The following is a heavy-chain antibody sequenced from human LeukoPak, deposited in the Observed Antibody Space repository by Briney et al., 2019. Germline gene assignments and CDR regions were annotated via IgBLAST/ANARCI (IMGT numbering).Heavy chain of an antibody. V-gene: IGHV3-30*04. D-gene: IGHD6-6*01. CDR1: GFTFSSYA. J-gene: IGHJ5*02. CDR2: ISYDGSNK. CDR3: AKDGGSSPVNWFDP. Sequence: PGGSLRLSCAASGFTFSSYAMHWVRQAPGKGLEWVAVISYDGSNKYYADSVKGRFTMSRDNSKNTLYLQMNSLRAEDTAVYYCAKDGGSSPVNWFDPWGQGTLVTVSS.